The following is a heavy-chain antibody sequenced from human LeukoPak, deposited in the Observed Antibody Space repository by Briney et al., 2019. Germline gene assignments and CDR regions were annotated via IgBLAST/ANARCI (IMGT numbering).Heavy chain of an antibody. J-gene: IGHJ4*02. D-gene: IGHD6-6*01. CDR2: INSDGSST. V-gene: IGHV3-74*01. Sequence: GGTLRLSCAASGFTFSSSWMHWVRQPPGQGLVWVSRINSDGSSTTYADSVKGRFTISRDNAKNTLYLHMNSLRAEDTAIYYCARALGSVADFWGQGTMVTVSS. CDR3: ARALGSVADF. CDR1: GFTFSSSW.